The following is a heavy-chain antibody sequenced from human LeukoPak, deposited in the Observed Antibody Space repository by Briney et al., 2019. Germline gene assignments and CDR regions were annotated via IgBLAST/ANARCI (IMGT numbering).Heavy chain of an antibody. CDR3: ARVRWLQLDAFDI. J-gene: IGHJ3*02. D-gene: IGHD5-24*01. V-gene: IGHV4-59*01. CDR2: IYYSGST. CDR1: GVSISTYY. Sequence: SETLSLTCSVSGVSISTYYWSWIRQPPGKGLEWIGYIYYSGSTNYNPSLKSRVTISVDTSKNQFSLKLSSVTAADTAVYYCARVRWLQLDAFDIWGQGTMVTVSS.